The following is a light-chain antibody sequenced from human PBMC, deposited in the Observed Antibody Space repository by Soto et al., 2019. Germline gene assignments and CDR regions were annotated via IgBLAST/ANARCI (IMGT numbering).Light chain of an antibody. Sequence: QSVLTQPPSVSGAPGQRVTISCTGSSSNIGGGYDVHWYQQLPGTPPKLLIYGNSNRPSGVPDRFSGSKSGTSASLAITGLQAEDEADYYCQSYESSRSVLFCGGTKLTVL. CDR2: GNS. CDR1: SSNIGGGYD. CDR3: QSYESSRSVL. J-gene: IGLJ2*01. V-gene: IGLV1-40*01.